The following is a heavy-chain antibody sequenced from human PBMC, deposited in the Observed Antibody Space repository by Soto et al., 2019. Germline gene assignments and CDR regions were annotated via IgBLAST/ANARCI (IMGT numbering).Heavy chain of an antibody. CDR2: INPDSGGT. D-gene: IGHD5-18*01. CDR3: ARGDGYDSFDF. CDR1: GYTFTGYY. J-gene: IGHJ4*02. Sequence: ASVKVSCKASGYTFTGYYMHWVRQAPGQGLEWMGWINPDSGGTDYAQKFQGRVTMTRDTSISTAYMELSRLSSMTAADKAVYYCARGDGYDSFDFWGQGIQVTVSS. V-gene: IGHV1-2*02.